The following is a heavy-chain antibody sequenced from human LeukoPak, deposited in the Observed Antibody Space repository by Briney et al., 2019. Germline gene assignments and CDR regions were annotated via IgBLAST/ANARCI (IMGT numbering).Heavy chain of an antibody. CDR2: INHSGST. D-gene: IGHD6-19*01. CDR1: GGSISSYY. Sequence: SETLSLTCTVSGGSISSYYWSWIRQPPGKGLEWIGEINHSGSTNYNPSLKSRVTISVDTSKNQFSLKLSSVTAADTAVYYCARGWLAFDYWGQGTLVTVSS. CDR3: ARGWLAFDY. V-gene: IGHV4-34*01. J-gene: IGHJ4*02.